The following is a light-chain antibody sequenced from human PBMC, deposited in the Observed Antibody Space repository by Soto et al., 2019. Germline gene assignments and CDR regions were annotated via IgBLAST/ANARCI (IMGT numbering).Light chain of an antibody. CDR3: QQYNDWPLT. J-gene: IGKJ1*01. CDR1: QSVSSN. CDR2: GAF. Sequence: EIVMTQSPVTLSVSPGERVTLSCRASQSVSSNLAWYQQKPGQAPSLLIYGAFTRATGIPARFSGTGSGTEFTITISSLQSEDFALYYCQQYNDWPLTFGQGTKVDI. V-gene: IGKV3-15*01.